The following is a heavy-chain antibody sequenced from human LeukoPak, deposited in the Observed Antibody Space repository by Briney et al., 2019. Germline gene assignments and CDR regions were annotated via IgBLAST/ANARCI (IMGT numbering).Heavy chain of an antibody. Sequence: GGSLRLSCAASGFTFSNTWMNWVRQAPGKGLEWVGRIKSKPDGGTTDYAAPVKGRFTNSRDDSINTLYLQINSLKTDDTAVYYCATDRADYWGQGTLVTVSS. D-gene: IGHD3-10*01. CDR1: GFTFSNTW. J-gene: IGHJ4*02. V-gene: IGHV3-15*01. CDR2: IKSKPDGGTT. CDR3: ATDRADY.